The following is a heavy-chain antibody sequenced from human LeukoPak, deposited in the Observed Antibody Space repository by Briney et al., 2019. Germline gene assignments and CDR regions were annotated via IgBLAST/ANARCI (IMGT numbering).Heavy chain of an antibody. CDR3: ARGPRITMDGPSDY. V-gene: IGHV1-2*02. Sequence: ASVKVSCKASGYTFTDYYIHWVRQAPGQGLEWMGWINSNSGDTNYAQKFQGRVAMTRDTPITTAYMELNWLRSDDTAVYYCARGPRITMDGPSDYWGQGTLVTVSS. D-gene: IGHD6-19*01. CDR1: GYTFTDYY. CDR2: INSNSGDT. J-gene: IGHJ4*02.